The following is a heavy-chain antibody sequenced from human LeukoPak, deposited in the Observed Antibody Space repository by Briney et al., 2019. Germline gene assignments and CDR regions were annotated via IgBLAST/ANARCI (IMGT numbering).Heavy chain of an antibody. CDR3: ARVAYCGGDCYFDY. D-gene: IGHD2-21*01. V-gene: IGHV3-7*01. CDR2: IKQDGSEK. J-gene: IGHJ4*02. CDR1: GFTFSSYW. Sequence: PGGSLRLSCAASGFTFSSYWMSWVRQVPGKGLEWVANIKQDGSEKYYVDSVKGRFTISRDNAKNSLYLQMNSLGAEDAAVYYCARVAYCGGDCYFDYWGQGTLVTVSS.